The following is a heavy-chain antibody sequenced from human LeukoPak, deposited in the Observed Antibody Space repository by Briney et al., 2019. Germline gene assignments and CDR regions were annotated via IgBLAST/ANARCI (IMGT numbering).Heavy chain of an antibody. CDR1: GGSISSYY. CDR3: ARGCYDFWSGYYTLPYFDY. CDR2: IYYSGTT. D-gene: IGHD3-3*01. J-gene: IGHJ4*02. Sequence: SETLSLTCTVSGGSISSYYWSWIRQPPGKGLEWIGYIYYSGTTNYNPSLKSRVTISVDTSKNQFSLKLSSVTAADTAVYYCARGCYDFWSGYYTLPYFDYWGQGTLVTVSP. V-gene: IGHV4-59*01.